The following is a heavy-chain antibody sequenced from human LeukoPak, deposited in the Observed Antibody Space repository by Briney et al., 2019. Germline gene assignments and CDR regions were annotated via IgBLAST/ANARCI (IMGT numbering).Heavy chain of an antibody. J-gene: IGHJ4*02. V-gene: IGHV3-53*01. CDR2: IYSGGST. CDR1: GFTVSSNH. D-gene: IGHD3-22*01. CDR3: ARDIAYDSSGYYSPHFDY. Sequence: PGGSLRLSCAASGFTVSSNHMSWVRQAPGKGLEWVSVIYSGGSTYYADSVKGRFTISRDNSKNTLYLQMNSLRAEDTAVYYCARDIAYDSSGYYSPHFDYWGQGTLVTVSS.